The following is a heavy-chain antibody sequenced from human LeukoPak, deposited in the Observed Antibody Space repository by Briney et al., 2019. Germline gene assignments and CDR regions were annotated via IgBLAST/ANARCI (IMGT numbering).Heavy chain of an antibody. J-gene: IGHJ4*02. Sequence: GGSLRLSCVGSGFTFSDYYMSWIRQVPGKGLEWVSYISNDSVDKYYVDSVRGRFTISRDNAKSSLYLQMNSLRVEDTAVYYCALLAVASDFDYWGQGALVTVSS. CDR1: GFTFSDYY. CDR2: ISNDSVDK. CDR3: ALLAVASDFDY. D-gene: IGHD6-19*01. V-gene: IGHV3-11*04.